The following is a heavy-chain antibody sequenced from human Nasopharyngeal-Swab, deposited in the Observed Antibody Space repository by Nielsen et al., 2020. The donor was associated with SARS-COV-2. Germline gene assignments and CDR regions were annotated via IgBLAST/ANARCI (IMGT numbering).Heavy chain of an antibody. J-gene: IGHJ6*02. V-gene: IGHV4-61*01. D-gene: IGHD2-2*01. CDR1: GGSVSSGSYY. CDR3: ARVSTVPAAQSRYYGMDV. Sequence: SETLSLTCTVSGGSVSSGSYYWSWIRQPPGKGLEWIGYIYYSGSTNYNPSLKSRVTISVDTSKDQFSLKLSSVTAADTAVYYCARVSTVPAAQSRYYGMDVWGQGTTVTVSS. CDR2: IYYSGST.